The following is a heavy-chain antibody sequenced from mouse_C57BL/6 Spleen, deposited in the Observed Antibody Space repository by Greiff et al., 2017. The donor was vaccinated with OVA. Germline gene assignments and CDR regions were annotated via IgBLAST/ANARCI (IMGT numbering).Heavy chain of an antibody. Sequence: VQLQQSGPGLVQPSQSLSITCTVSGFSLTSYGVHWVRQSPGKGLEWLGVIWRGGSTDYNAAFMSRLSITKDNSKSQVFFKMNSLQADDTAIYSCAKNCGSSHWYFEVWGTGTTVTVSS. CDR3: AKNCGSSHWYFEV. CDR2: IWRGGST. V-gene: IGHV2-5*01. D-gene: IGHD1-1*01. CDR1: GFSLTSYG. J-gene: IGHJ1*03.